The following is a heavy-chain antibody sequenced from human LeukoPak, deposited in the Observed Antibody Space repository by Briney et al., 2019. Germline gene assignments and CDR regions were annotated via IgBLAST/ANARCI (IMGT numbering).Heavy chain of an antibody. CDR3: ARAFESGNSDACY. V-gene: IGHV3-7*04. CDR1: GFTFSRYW. D-gene: IGHD4-23*01. CDR2: IKPDGSAG. Sequence: GGSLRLSCAASGFTFSRYWMTWVRQAPGKGLQWVADIKPDGSAGSYVDSVKGRFTISRDNAKSSLYLQMNSLRAEDTAVYNCARAFESGNSDACYSGQGTLGTVSS. J-gene: IGHJ4*02.